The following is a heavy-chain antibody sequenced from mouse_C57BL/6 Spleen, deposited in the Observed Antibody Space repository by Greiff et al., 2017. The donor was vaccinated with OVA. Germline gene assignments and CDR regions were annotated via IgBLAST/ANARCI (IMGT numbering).Heavy chain of an antibody. CDR3: ARSYYYGSGRDAMDY. CDR1: GYTFTSYW. Sequence: QVQLQQPGAELVKPGASVKLSCKASGYTFTSYWMQWVKQRPGQGLEWIGEIDPSDSYTNYNQKFKGKATLTVDTSSSTAYMQLSSLTSEDSAVYYCARSYYYGSGRDAMDYWGQGTSVTVSS. D-gene: IGHD1-1*01. CDR2: IDPSDSYT. J-gene: IGHJ4*01. V-gene: IGHV1-50*01.